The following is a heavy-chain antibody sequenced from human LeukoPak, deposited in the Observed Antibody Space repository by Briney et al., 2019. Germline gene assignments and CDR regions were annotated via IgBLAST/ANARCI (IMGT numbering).Heavy chain of an antibody. CDR3: TRERVRGYSYGDPGY. V-gene: IGHV3-49*03. J-gene: IGHJ4*02. D-gene: IGHD5-18*01. CDR2: IRSKVFGGTT. Sequence: GGSLRLSCTASRFTFADYAMSWFRQAPGKGLEWVSFIRSKVFGGTTEYAASVEGRFTISRDDSKSIAYLQMKSLKTEDTAVYYCTRERVRGYSYGDPGYWGQGTLVTVSS. CDR1: RFTFADYA.